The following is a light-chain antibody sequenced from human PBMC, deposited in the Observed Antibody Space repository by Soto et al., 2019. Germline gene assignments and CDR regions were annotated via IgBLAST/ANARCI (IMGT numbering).Light chain of an antibody. CDR3: QQYGSSPWT. J-gene: IGKJ1*01. V-gene: IGKV3-20*01. CDR1: QSVSSNS. Sequence: IVLTQSPDTLPLSPGERATLSCRASQSVSSNSLAWYQQKPGQAPRLLIYDAATRATGIPDRFSGSGSGTDFTLTISRLEPEDFAVYCCQQYGSSPWTFGQGTKVEIK. CDR2: DAA.